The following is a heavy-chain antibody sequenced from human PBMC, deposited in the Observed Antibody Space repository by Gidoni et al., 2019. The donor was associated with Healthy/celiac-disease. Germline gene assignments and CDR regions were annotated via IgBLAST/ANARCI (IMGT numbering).Heavy chain of an antibody. Sequence: EVQLVESGGGLVKPGGSLRLSCAAAGFTFSSYSMNWVRQAPGKGLEWVSSISSSSSYIYYADSVKGRFTISRDNAKNSLYLQMNSLRAEDTAVYYCARDWALFPYSSSSRFDPWGQGTLVTVSS. CDR3: ARDWALFPYSSSSRFDP. V-gene: IGHV3-21*01. J-gene: IGHJ5*02. CDR1: GFTFSSYS. CDR2: ISSSSSYI. D-gene: IGHD6-6*01.